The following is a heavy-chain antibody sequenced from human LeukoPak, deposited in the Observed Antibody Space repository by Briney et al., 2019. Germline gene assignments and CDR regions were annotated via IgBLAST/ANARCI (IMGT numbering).Heavy chain of an antibody. J-gene: IGHJ4*02. Sequence: GGSLRLSCTASGFMFSNYWMSWVRQAPGKGLEWVSAISNNGGYTYYADSVQGRFTISRDNSKSTLCLQMNSLRAEDTAVYYCAKQLGYCSDGSCYFPYWGQGTLVTVSS. V-gene: IGHV3-23*01. CDR3: AKQLGYCSDGSCYFPY. CDR1: GFMFSNYW. CDR2: ISNNGGYT. D-gene: IGHD2-15*01.